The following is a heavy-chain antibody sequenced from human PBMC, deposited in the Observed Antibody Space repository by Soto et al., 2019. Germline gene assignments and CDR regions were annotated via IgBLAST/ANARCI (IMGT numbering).Heavy chain of an antibody. Sequence: ASVKVSCKASGYTFTSYYMHWVRQAPGQGLEWMGIINPSGGSTSYAQKFQGRVTMTRDTSTSTVYMELSSLRSEDTAVYYCASLFGYYDSSYYFYFWGQGTLVPVSS. J-gene: IGHJ4*02. V-gene: IGHV1-46*01. CDR3: ASLFGYYDSSYYFYF. CDR2: INPSGGST. D-gene: IGHD3-22*01. CDR1: GYTFTSYY.